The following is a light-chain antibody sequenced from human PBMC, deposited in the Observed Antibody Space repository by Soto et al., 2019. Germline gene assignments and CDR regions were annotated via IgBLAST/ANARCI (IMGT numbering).Light chain of an antibody. J-gene: IGKJ4*01. CDR1: QSVSGW. V-gene: IGKV1-5*03. CDR3: QQYESYPLT. CDR2: SAS. Sequence: DIQMTQSPSTLCASEGDRVIITCRASQSVSGWLAWYRQKPGKAPELLIYSASTLETGVPSRFSGSGSGTDFTLTVSSLQREDFATYYGQQYESYPLTFGGGTKVEIK.